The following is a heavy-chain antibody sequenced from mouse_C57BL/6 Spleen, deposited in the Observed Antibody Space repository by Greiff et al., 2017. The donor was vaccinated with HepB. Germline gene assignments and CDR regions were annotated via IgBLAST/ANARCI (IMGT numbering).Heavy chain of an antibody. CDR2: ISGGGGNT. CDR3: ASQTTVVAHWYFDV. D-gene: IGHD1-1*01. J-gene: IGHJ1*03. Sequence: EVKLVESGGGLVKPGGSLKLSCAASGFTFSSYTMSWVRQTPEKRLEWVATISGGGGNTCYPDSVKGRFTISRDNAKNTLYLQMSSLRSEDTALYYCASQTTVVAHWYFDVWGTGTTVTVSS. CDR1: GFTFSSYT. V-gene: IGHV5-9*01.